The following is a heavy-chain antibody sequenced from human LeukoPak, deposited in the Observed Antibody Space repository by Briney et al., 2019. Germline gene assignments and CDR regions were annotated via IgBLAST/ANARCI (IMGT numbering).Heavy chain of an antibody. V-gene: IGHV1-69*02. Sequence: ASVKVSCKASGGTFSSYTISWVRQAPGQGLEWMGGIIPILGIANYAQKFQGRVTIAADKSTSTAYMELSSLRSEDTAVYYCARAKAYCGGDCQASDRLFFDYWGQGTLATVSS. CDR3: ARAKAYCGGDCQASDRLFFDY. J-gene: IGHJ4*02. CDR1: GGTFSSYT. CDR2: IIPILGIA. D-gene: IGHD2-21*02.